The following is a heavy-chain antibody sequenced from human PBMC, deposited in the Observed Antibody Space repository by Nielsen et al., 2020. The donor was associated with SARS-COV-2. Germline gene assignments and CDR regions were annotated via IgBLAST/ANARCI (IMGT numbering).Heavy chain of an antibody. CDR3: ARGTDHTSHFDY. CDR2: ISYDGSNI. Sequence: GGSLRLSCAASGFIFSNYAMHWVRRAPGKGLEWVAIISYDGSNIYADSVKGRFTISRDNAKSLLYLQMNSLRVEDTAVYYCARGTDHTSHFDYWGQGILVAVSS. J-gene: IGHJ4*02. D-gene: IGHD3/OR15-3a*01. CDR1: GFIFSNYA. V-gene: IGHV3-30*04.